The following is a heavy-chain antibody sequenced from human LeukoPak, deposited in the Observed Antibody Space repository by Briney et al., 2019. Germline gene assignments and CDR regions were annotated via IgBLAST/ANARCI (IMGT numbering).Heavy chain of an antibody. CDR3: AKVPYSSSWYDEYYFDY. V-gene: IGHV3-48*01. Sequence: GGSLRLSCAASGFTFSNYNLNWVRQAPGKGLEWVSYISDGSSTIYYADSVRGRFTISRDNSKNTLYLQMNSLRAEDTAVYYCAKVPYSSSWYDEYYFDYWGQGTLVTVSS. CDR2: ISDGSSTI. CDR1: GFTFSNYN. J-gene: IGHJ4*02. D-gene: IGHD6-13*01.